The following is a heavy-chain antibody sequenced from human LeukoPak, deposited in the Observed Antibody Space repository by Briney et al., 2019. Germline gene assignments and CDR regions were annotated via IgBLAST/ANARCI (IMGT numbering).Heavy chain of an antibody. CDR1: GGSFSGYY. CDR2: INHSGST. CDR3: ARGQGYYDSSGYL. D-gene: IGHD3-22*01. Sequence: PSETPSLTCAVYGGSFSGYYWSWIRQPPGKGLEWIGEINHSGSTNYNPSLKSRVTISVDMSKNQFSLKLSSVTAADTAVYYCARGQGYYDSSGYLWGQGTLVTVSS. V-gene: IGHV4-34*01. J-gene: IGHJ4*02.